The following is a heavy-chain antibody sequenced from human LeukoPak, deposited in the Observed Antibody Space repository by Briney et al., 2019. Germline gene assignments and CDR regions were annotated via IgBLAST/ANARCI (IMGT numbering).Heavy chain of an antibody. J-gene: IGHJ4*02. V-gene: IGHV3-30-3*01. CDR2: ISYDGSNK. CDR3: ARDSSSVEMATILSY. CDR1: GFTFSSYA. Sequence: GGSLRLSCAASGFTFSSYAMHWVRRAPGKGLEWLAVISYDGSNKYYADSVKGRFTISRDNSKNTLYLQMNSLRAEDTAVFYCARDSSSVEMATILSYWGQGTVVTVSS. D-gene: IGHD5-24*01.